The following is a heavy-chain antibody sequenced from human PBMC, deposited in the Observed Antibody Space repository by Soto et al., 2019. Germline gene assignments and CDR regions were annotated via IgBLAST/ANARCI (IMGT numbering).Heavy chain of an antibody. CDR1: SGSISSGGYS. J-gene: IGHJ6*02. Sequence: QLQESGSGLVKPSQTLSLTCTVSSGSISSGGYSWTWIRQSPGKGLEWIGYTYQSGSAYYNPSLKSRVTISVDTSKNQFSLNLTSVTAAHTAVYYCARDYYGMDVWGQGTTVTVSS. V-gene: IGHV4-30-2*06. CDR2: TYQSGSA. CDR3: ARDYYGMDV.